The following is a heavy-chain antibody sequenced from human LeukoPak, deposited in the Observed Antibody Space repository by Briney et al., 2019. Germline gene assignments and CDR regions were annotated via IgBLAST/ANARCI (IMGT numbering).Heavy chain of an antibody. CDR1: GGSTSSYY. CDR2: IYYSGST. J-gene: IGHJ4*02. CDR3: ARHTLVAASSFDY. V-gene: IGHV4-59*08. D-gene: IGHD2-15*01. Sequence: SETLSLTCTVSGGSTSSYYWSWIPQPPGKGLEWIGYIYYSGSTNYNPSLKSRVTISVDTSKNQFSLNLSSVTAADTAVYYRARHTLVAASSFDYWGRGTLVTVSS.